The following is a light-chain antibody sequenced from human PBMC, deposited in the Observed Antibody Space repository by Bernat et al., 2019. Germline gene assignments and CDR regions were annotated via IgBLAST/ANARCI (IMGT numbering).Light chain of an antibody. V-gene: IGKV2-28*01. CDR2: LGS. CDR3: MQALQTPYT. J-gene: IGKJ2*01. CDR1: QSLLHSNGYNY. Sequence: DIVMTQSPLSLPVTPGEPASISCRSSQSLLHSNGYNYFDWYLQNPGQSPQLLIYLGSNRASGVPDRFSGSGSGTDFTLKISRVESEDVGVYYCMQALQTPYTFGQGTKLEIK.